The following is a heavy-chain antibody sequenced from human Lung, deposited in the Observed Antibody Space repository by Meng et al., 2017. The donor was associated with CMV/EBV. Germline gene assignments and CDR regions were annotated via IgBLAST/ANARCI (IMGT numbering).Heavy chain of an antibody. J-gene: IGHJ3*02. V-gene: IGHV1-69*10. CDR2: IIPILGIA. D-gene: IGHD3-3*01. CDR1: GGTFSSYA. CDR3: ARSEDVDITIFGVVIMDAFDI. Sequence: SVXVSXXASGGTFSSYAISWVRQAPGQGLEWMGGIIPILGIANYAQKFQGRVTITADKSTSTAYMELSSLRSEDTAVYYCARSEDVDITIFGVVIMDAFDIWGQGXMVXVSS.